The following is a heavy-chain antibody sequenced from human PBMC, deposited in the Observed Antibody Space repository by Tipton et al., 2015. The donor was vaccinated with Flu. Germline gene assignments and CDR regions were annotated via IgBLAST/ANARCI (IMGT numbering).Heavy chain of an antibody. V-gene: IGHV3-21*01. CDR3: ARKYYDFWSGYYELNAFDI. D-gene: IGHD3-3*01. J-gene: IGHJ3*02. CDR1: GFTFSSYS. CDR2: ISSSSSYI. Sequence: SLRLSCAASGFTFSSYSMNWVRQAPGKGLEWVSSISSSSSYIYYADSVKGRFTISRDNAKNSLYLQMNSLRAEDTAVYYCARKYYDFWSGYYELNAFDIWGQGTMVTVSS.